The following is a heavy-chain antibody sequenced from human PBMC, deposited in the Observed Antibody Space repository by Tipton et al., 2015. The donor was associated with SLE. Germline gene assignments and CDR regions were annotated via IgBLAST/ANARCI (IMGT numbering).Heavy chain of an antibody. CDR1: GGSITIHY. V-gene: IGHV4-59*06. Sequence: GLVKPSETLSLTCSVSGGSITIHYWTWIRQAPGKGLEWIGYIYYSGSTYYNPSLQSRLTMSVDTSRNQFSLKLTSVTAADTAVYFCARFDYSNWDDYWGQGTLVTVSS. J-gene: IGHJ4*02. CDR2: IYYSGST. D-gene: IGHD4-11*01. CDR3: ARFDYSNWDDY.